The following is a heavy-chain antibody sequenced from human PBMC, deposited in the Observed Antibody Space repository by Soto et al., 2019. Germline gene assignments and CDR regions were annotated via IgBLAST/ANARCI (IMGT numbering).Heavy chain of an antibody. CDR1: GGSISSSNW. D-gene: IGHD3-22*01. J-gene: IGHJ6*02. V-gene: IGHV4-4*01. Sequence: SETLSLTCAVSGGSISSSNWWSWVRQPPGKGLEWIGEIYHSGSTNYNPSLKSRVTISVDKSKNQFSLKLSSVTAADTAVYCCARVRYYYDSRGSPTVGRYYYGMDVWGQGTTVTVSS. CDR3: ARVRYYYDSRGSPTVGRYYYGMDV. CDR2: IYHSGST.